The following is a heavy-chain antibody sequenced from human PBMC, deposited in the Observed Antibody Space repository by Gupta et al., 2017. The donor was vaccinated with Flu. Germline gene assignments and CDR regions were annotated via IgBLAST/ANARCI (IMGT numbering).Heavy chain of an antibody. D-gene: IGHD6-19*01. CDR2: INHSGST. Sequence: QVQLQQWGAGLLKPSETLSLTCAVYGGSFCGYYWRWIPQPPGKGLEWIGEINHSGSTNYNPSLKSRVTISVDTSKNQFSLKLSSVTAADTAVYYCARGHRWLVGAGSLGYWGQGTLVTVAS. CDR3: ARGHRWLVGAGSLGY. V-gene: IGHV4-34*01. CDR1: GGSFCGYY. J-gene: IGHJ4*02.